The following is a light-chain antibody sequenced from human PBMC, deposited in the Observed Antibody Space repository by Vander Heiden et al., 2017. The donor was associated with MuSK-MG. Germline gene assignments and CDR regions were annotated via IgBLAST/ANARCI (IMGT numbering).Light chain of an antibody. CDR3: QQYGRSPIT. J-gene: IGKJ4*01. V-gene: IGKV3D-20*01. CDR1: PFVKNNY. CDR2: DTS. Sequence: DILLTQSPDTLSLSPGERVTFSCKASPFVKNNYLAWYRQKPGLAPRLVIYDTSTRATGIPDRFSGSGSGADFTLTISRLEPEDFAVYFCQQYGRSPITFGGGTKVEI.